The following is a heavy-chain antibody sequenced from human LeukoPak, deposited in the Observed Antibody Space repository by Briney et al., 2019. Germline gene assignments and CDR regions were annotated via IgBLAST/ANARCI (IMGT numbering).Heavy chain of an antibody. CDR2: IYYSGST. CDR3: ASTISTSPGWFDP. J-gene: IGHJ5*02. D-gene: IGHD3-3*01. CDR1: AGSISSYY. V-gene: IGHV4-59*06. Sequence: PSETLSLTCTVSAGSISSYYWSWIRQPPGKGLEWIGYIYYSGSTYYNPSLKSRVTISVDTSKNQFSLKLSSVTAADTAVYYCASTISTSPGWFDPWGQETLVTVSS.